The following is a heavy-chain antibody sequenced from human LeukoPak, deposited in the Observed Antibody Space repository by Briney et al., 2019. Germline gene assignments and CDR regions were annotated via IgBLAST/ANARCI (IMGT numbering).Heavy chain of an antibody. Sequence: SETLSLTCAVYGGSFSGYYWSWIRQPPGKGLEWIGEINHSGSTNYNPSLKSRVTISVDTSKNQFSLKLSSVTAADTAVYYCARVKDFWSGYYPDYLGQGTLVTVSS. V-gene: IGHV4-34*01. D-gene: IGHD3-3*01. CDR1: GGSFSGYY. CDR2: INHSGST. CDR3: ARVKDFWSGYYPDY. J-gene: IGHJ4*02.